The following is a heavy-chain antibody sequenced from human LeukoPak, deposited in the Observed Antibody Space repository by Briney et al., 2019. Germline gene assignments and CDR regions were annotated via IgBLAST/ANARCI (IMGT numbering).Heavy chain of an antibody. CDR1: GFTFSSYS. CDR2: ISSSSSYI. D-gene: IGHD6-19*01. CDR3: ARGPPYSGYSNGWHDDQLAA. J-gene: IGHJ4*02. Sequence: GGSLRLSCAASGFTFSSYSMNLVRPAPGKGLEWVSSISSSSSYIYYADSVKGRITISRYNAKNSLNLQMNSLRDEDTAMNYCARGPPYSGYSNGWHDDQLAAWGEGRPATVSS. V-gene: IGHV3-21*01.